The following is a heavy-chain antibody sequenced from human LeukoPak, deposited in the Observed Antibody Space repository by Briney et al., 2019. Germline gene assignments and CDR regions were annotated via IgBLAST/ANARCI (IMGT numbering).Heavy chain of an antibody. CDR2: IYSGGTT. Sequence: SETLSLTCSVSGDSIIRSGNYWGWIRQAPGKGLEWVANIYSGGTTYYNPSLKSRVIISVDTSKNQFSLKLSSVTAADTAFYYCASRPFSSLDYWGEGTLVSVSS. D-gene: IGHD2/OR15-2a*01. CDR1: GDSIIRSGNY. CDR3: ASRPFSSLDY. J-gene: IGHJ4*02. V-gene: IGHV4-39*01.